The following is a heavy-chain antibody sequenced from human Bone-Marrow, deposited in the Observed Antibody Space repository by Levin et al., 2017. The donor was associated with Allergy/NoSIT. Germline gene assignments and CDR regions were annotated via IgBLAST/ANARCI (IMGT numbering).Heavy chain of an antibody. CDR1: GGSISTGGFH. Sequence: SQTLALTCSLSGGSISTGGFHWSWVRQRPGKGLEWIGYIYYSGNTYYNPSLQSRLSISIDTSKNQFSLRLTSVTAADTAVYYCAREDGYVFDYWGQGTLVTVSS. V-gene: IGHV4-31*03. CDR3: AREDGYVFDY. D-gene: IGHD5-24*01. J-gene: IGHJ4*02. CDR2: IYYSGNT.